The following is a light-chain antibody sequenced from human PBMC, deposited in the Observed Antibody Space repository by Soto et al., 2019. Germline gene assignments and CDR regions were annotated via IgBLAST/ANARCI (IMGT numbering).Light chain of an antibody. CDR2: DVS. V-gene: IGLV2-11*01. J-gene: IGLJ2*01. CDR1: SSDVGGYNY. Sequence: QSVLTQPRSVSGSPGQSVTISCTGTSSDVGGYNYVSWYQQHPGKAPKLMIYDVSKRPSGVPDRFSGSKSGNTASLTISGLQAEDEADYYCCSYAGSYTFGGVFGGGTKLTVL. CDR3: CSYAGSYTFGGV.